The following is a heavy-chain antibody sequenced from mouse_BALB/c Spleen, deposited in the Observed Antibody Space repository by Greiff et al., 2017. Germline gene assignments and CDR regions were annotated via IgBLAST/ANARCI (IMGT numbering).Heavy chain of an antibody. V-gene: IGHV5-6*01. CDR2: ISSGGSYT. CDR1: GFTFSSYG. Sequence: EVQVVESGGDLVKPGGSLKLSCAASGFTFSSYGMSWVRQTPDKRLEWVATISSGGSYTYYPDSVKGRFTISRDNAKNTLYLQMSSLKSEDTAMYYCARAPWDAAAWCAYWGQGTLVTVSA. J-gene: IGHJ3*01. CDR3: ARAPWDAAAWCAY. D-gene: IGHD4-1*01.